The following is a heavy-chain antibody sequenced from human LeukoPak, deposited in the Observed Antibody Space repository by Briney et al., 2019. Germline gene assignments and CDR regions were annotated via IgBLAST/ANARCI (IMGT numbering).Heavy chain of an antibody. CDR1: GYTFTGYY. Sequence: WASVTVSCKASGYTFTGYYMHWVRQAPGQGLEWMGWINPNSGGTNYAQKFQGRVTMTRDTSISTAYMELSRLRSDDTAVYYCARDPGAVAGSYGYWGQGTLVTVSS. V-gene: IGHV1-2*02. J-gene: IGHJ4*02. CDR2: INPNSGGT. CDR3: ARDPGAVAGSYGY. D-gene: IGHD6-19*01.